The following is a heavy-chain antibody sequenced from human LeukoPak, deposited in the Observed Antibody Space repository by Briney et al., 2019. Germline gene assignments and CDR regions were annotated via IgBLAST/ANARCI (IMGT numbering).Heavy chain of an antibody. Sequence: SETLSLTCAVYGGSFSDYYWSWIRQPPGKGLEWIGEISHSGSTNYNPSLKSRVTISVDTSKNQFSLKLTSVTAADTAVYHCARGLINMVRGLSYYGMDVWGKGTTVAVSS. CDR2: ISHSGST. D-gene: IGHD3-10*01. CDR3: ARGLINMVRGLSYYGMDV. V-gene: IGHV4-34*01. CDR1: GGSFSDYY. J-gene: IGHJ6*04.